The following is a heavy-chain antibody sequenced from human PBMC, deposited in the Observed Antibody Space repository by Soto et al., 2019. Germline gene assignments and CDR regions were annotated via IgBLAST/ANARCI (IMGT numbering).Heavy chain of an antibody. CDR1: GFTFSTYA. Sequence: DVNLLQSGGGSAQPGGSLRLSCATSGFTFSTYAMTWVRQVPGRGLQWVSTILPDETGFYTVSVKGRFTISRDNYRGIVYLQMNDLWVEEAAIYYCAKDRLPTSGQRFSFDSWGQGSLGTVSS. CDR2: ILPDETG. D-gene: IGHD2-15*01. V-gene: IGHV3-23*01. CDR3: AKDRLPTSGQRFSFDS. J-gene: IGHJ4*02.